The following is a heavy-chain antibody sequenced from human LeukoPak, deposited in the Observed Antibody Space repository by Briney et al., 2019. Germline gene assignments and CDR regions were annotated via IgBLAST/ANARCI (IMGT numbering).Heavy chain of an antibody. J-gene: IGHJ4*02. CDR3: AKGGSFYDSSGYADY. D-gene: IGHD3-22*01. V-gene: IGHV3-23*01. Sequence: GGSLRLSCAASGFTFSSYAMSWVRQAPGKGLEWVSAISGSGNSTYYADSVKGRFTISRDNSKNTLSLQMKSLRAKDTAVYYCAKGGSFYDSSGYADYWGQGTLVTVSS. CDR2: ISGSGNST. CDR1: GFTFSSYA.